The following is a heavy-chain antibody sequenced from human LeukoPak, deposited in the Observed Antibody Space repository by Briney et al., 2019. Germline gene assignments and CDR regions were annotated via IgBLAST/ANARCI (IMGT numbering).Heavy chain of an antibody. CDR1: GFTFSSYA. V-gene: IGHV3-23*01. CDR2: ISGNGGST. Sequence: GGSLRLSCAASGFTFSSYAMSWVRQAPGKGLEWVSAISGNGGSTYYADSVKGRFTISRDNSKNTLYLQMNSLRAEDTAVYYCVRDLYRIVVVPHYFDYWGQGTLVTVSS. CDR3: VRDLYRIVVVPHYFDY. J-gene: IGHJ4*02. D-gene: IGHD3-22*01.